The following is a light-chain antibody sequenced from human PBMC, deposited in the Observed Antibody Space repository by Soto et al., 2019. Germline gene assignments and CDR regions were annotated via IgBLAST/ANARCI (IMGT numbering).Light chain of an antibody. CDR3: QQHNSLSIT. J-gene: IGKJ5*01. CDR1: QSISRY. V-gene: IGKV1-5*03. CDR2: KAS. Sequence: DIQMTQSPSSLSASIGDRVTSTFRASQSISRYLNWYQQEPGKAPKLLIYKASSLESGVPSRFSGSGSGTEFTLTISSLQPDDFATYYCQQHNSLSITFGQGTRLEIK.